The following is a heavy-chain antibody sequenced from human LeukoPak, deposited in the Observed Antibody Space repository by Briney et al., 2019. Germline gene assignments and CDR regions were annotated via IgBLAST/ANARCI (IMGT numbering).Heavy chain of an antibody. CDR3: ARVHIVGNYYYYYYYMDV. Sequence: ASVKVSCKASGYTFTSYDINWVRQATGQGLEWMGWMNPNSGNTGYAQKFQGRVTITRNTSISTAYMELSSLRSEDTAVYYCARVHIVGNYYYYYYYMDVWGKGTTVTVSS. CDR2: MNPNSGNT. D-gene: IGHD2-21*01. J-gene: IGHJ6*03. CDR1: GYTFTSYD. V-gene: IGHV1-8*03.